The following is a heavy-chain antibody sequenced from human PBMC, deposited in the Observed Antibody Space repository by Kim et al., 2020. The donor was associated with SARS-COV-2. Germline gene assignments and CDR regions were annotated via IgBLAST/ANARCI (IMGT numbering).Heavy chain of an antibody. D-gene: IGHD1-26*01. J-gene: IGHJ4*02. CDR3: ARGERLDS. V-gene: IGHV1-8*01. Sequence: KSGSAGYAQKFQGRVTMSRDTSTNTAYMELNRLRVEDTAVYYCARGERLDSWGQGTRVTVSS. CDR2: KSGSA.